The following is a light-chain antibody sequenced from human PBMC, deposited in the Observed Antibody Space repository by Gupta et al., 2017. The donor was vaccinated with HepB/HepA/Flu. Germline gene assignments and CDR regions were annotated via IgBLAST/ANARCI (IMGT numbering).Light chain of an antibody. J-gene: IGKJ2*03. CDR2: DAS. V-gene: IGKV3-11*01. CDR1: QSVGNS. CDR3: QHRSDWLRG. Sequence: EVVLTQSPATLSLSPGEGATLSCRASQSVGNSLAWYQHKPGQSPRLLIYDASTSATGIPARFSGGGSGTDFTLTITSLQPEDFAVYYCQHRSDWLRGFGPGTKVDMK.